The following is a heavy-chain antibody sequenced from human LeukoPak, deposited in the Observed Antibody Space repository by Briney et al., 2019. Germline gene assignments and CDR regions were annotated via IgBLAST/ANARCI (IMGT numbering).Heavy chain of an antibody. CDR1: GSNFTNSA. J-gene: IGHJ4*02. CDR3: VAEHGSGSP. Sequence: SVKVSCKASGSNFTNSAIQWVRQAREQRLEWIGWIVVGNGNTDYAQKFQDRVTITRDMSTTTAYTELSSLRYENTAVYYCVAEHGSGSPWGQGALVTVSS. V-gene: IGHV1-58*02. CDR2: IVVGNGNT. D-gene: IGHD3-10*01.